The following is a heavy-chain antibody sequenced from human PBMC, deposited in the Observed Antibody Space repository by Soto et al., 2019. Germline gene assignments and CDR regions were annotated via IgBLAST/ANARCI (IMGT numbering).Heavy chain of an antibody. CDR2: IDPRDSYT. J-gene: IGHJ4*02. V-gene: IGHV5-10-1*01. CDR3: ARRGDYGDPPEDY. CDR1: GYSFSSYW. D-gene: IGHD4-17*01. Sequence: EVQLVPSGAEVKKPGESLRISCKGSGYSFSSYWINWVRQMPGKGLEWMGRIDPRDSYTNYSPSFQGRFTISTDKSISTAYLQGNSLKASDTAMYYCARRGDYGDPPEDYWGQGTLVTVSS.